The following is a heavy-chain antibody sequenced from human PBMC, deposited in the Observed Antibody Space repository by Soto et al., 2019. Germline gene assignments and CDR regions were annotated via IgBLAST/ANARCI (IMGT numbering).Heavy chain of an antibody. CDR3: ARASWGSWYGLPSTDNYYYYYYMDV. CDR1: GFTFSSYD. V-gene: IGHV3-13*01. D-gene: IGHD6-13*01. CDR2: IGTAGDT. Sequence: GGSLRLSCAASGFTFSSYDMHWVRQATGKGLEWVSAIGTAGDTYYPGSVKGRFTISRENAKNSLYLQMNSLRAGDTAVYYCARASWGSWYGLPSTDNYYYYYYMDVWGKGTTVTVSS. J-gene: IGHJ6*03.